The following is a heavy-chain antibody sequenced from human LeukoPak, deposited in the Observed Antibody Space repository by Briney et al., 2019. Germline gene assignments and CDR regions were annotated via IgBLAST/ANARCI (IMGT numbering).Heavy chain of an antibody. Sequence: ASVKVSCKASGGTLSNNPISWLRQVPGQRLQWMGNISPLTGTTLYTQELQGRVTITTVKSTSTSYMDLYSLTSDDTAVYYCAEDHCTGDNCYHAHWGQGTLVTVSS. D-gene: IGHD2-15*01. CDR3: AEDHCTGDNCYHAH. V-gene: IGHV1-69*08. CDR2: ISPLTGTT. J-gene: IGHJ4*02. CDR1: GGTLSNNP.